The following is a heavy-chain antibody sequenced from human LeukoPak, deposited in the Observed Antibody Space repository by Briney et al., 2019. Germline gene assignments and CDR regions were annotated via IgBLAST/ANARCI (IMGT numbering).Heavy chain of an antibody. D-gene: IGHD3-22*01. CDR3: AKASGGYYDSSGYYSFDY. CDR2: ISGSGGST. V-gene: IGHV3-23*01. CDR1: GFIFSSYG. J-gene: IGHJ4*02. Sequence: GGSLRLSCAASGFIFSSYGMSWVRQAPGKGLEWVSAISGSGGSTYYADSVKGRFTISRDNSKNTLYLQMNSLRAEDTAVYYCAKASGGYYDSSGYYSFDYWGQGTLVTVSS.